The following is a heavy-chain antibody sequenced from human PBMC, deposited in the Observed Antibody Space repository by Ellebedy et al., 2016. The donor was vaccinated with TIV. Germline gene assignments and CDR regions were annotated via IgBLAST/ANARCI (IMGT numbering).Heavy chain of an antibody. V-gene: IGHV4-59*01. Sequence: SETLSLXXTVSGGSISSYYWSWIRQPPGKGLEWIGYIYYSGSTNYNPSLKSRVTISVDTSKNQFSLKLSSVTAADTAVYYCARSSVAFDYWGQGTLVTVSS. CDR2: IYYSGST. CDR3: ARSSVAFDY. CDR1: GGSISSYY. J-gene: IGHJ4*02.